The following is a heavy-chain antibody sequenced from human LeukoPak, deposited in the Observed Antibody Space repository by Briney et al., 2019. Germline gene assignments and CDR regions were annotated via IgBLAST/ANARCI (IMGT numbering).Heavy chain of an antibody. J-gene: IGHJ1*01. CDR3: AMGATSWSGYSFPKIFQH. V-gene: IGHV3-23*01. CDR2: ISGSGSSI. CDR1: GFTFSNYA. Sequence: PEGSLRLSCAASGFTFSNYAVNWIRQAPGKGLKWVSVISGSGSSIYYTDSVKGRFTISRDNSKNTLYLQMNSLRAEDTAVYYCAMGATSWSGYSFPKIFQHWGRGTLVTVSS. D-gene: IGHD3-3*01.